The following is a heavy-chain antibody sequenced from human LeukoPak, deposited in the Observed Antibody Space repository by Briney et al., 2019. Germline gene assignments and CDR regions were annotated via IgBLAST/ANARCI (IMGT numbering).Heavy chain of an antibody. D-gene: IGHD4-11*01. J-gene: IGHJ4*02. CDR2: IDSNNGDT. V-gene: IGHV1-2*02. CDR1: RYTFRGNF. Sequence: SVKISCKASRYTFRGNFIHGLRQAPGQGLEWIGWIDSNNGDTKSAQKFQGRVTMSRDTSISTAYMDLSSLSPADAAVYYCARDPSSVTLYFFDYWGQGTLVTVSS. CDR3: ARDPSSVTLYFFDY.